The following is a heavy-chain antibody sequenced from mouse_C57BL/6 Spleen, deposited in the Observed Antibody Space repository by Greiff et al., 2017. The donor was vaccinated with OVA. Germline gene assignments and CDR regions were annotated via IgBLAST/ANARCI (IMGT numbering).Heavy chain of an antibody. Sequence: QLQQSGAELVRPGASVKLSCTASGFNIKDDYMHWVKQRPEQGLEWIGWIDPENGDTEYASKFQGKATITADTSSNTAYLQLSSLTSEDTAVYYCTTRGYGNYYAMDYWGQGTSVTVSS. V-gene: IGHV14-4*01. CDR2: IDPENGDT. CDR3: TTRGYGNYYAMDY. D-gene: IGHD2-10*02. CDR1: GFNIKDDY. J-gene: IGHJ4*01.